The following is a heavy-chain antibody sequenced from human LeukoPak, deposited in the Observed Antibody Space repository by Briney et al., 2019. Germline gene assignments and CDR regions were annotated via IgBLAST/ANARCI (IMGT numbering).Heavy chain of an antibody. V-gene: IGHV3-53*01. CDR2: IYSGGST. CDR1: GFSFSNYA. Sequence: GGSLRLSCAASGFSFSNYAMSWVRQAPARGPEWVSVIYSGGSTYYADSVKGRFTISRDNSKNTLYLQMNSLRAEDTAVYYCARDGYDSAYDYWGQGTLVTVSS. CDR3: ARDGYDSAYDY. D-gene: IGHD3-22*01. J-gene: IGHJ4*02.